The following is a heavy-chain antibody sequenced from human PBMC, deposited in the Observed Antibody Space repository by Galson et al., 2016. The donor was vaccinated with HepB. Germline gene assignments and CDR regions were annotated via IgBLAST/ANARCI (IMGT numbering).Heavy chain of an antibody. CDR2: INCHTGGS. CDR1: GYTFTDYY. V-gene: IGHV1-2*06. Sequence: SVKVSCKASGYTFTDYYMYWVRQAPGQGLEWMGRINCHTGGSSYAPNFRGRVTMTRDTSISTAYMELSRLRSDDTAVYYCARGANTGVVAYNYGMDVWGQGTTVTVSS. D-gene: IGHD5-18*01. J-gene: IGHJ6*02. CDR3: ARGANTGVVAYNYGMDV.